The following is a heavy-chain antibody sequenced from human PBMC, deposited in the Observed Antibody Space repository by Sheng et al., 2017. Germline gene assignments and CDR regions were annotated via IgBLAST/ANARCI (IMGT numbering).Heavy chain of an antibody. Sequence: EVQLVESGGGLVQPGRSLRLSCTASGFTFGDYAMSWVRQAPGKGLEWVGFIRSKAYGGTTEDAESVKGRFTISRDDSKSIAYLQMNNLKTEDTAVYYCARVRPHDYGDPGVHYWGQGTLVSVSS. D-gene: IGHD4-17*01. CDR1: GFTFGDYA. CDR2: IRSKAYGGTT. CDR3: ARVRPHDYGDPGVHY. J-gene: IGHJ4*02. V-gene: IGHV3-49*04.